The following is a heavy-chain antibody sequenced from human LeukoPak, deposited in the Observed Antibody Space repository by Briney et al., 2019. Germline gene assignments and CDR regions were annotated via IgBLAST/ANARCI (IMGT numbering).Heavy chain of an antibody. CDR2: ISSSTYI. D-gene: IGHD2-15*01. Sequence: PGESLRLSCAASGFTFSTYSMDWVRQAPGRGLEWVSSISSSTYIYYADSVKGRFTISRDNAKNSLYLQMNSLRAEDTAVYYCARDRSVNDYWGQGTLVTVSS. V-gene: IGHV3-21*01. CDR1: GFTFSTYS. J-gene: IGHJ4*02. CDR3: ARDRSVNDY.